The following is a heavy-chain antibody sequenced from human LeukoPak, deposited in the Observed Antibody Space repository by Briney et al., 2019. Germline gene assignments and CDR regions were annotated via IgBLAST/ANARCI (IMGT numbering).Heavy chain of an antibody. CDR2: FDPEDGET. V-gene: IGHV1-24*01. CDR1: GYTLTELS. Sequence: ASVKVSCKVSGYTLTELSMHWVRQAPGKGLEWTGGFDPEDGETIYAQKFQGRVTMTEDTSTDTAYMELSSLRSEDTAVYYCATETSGSYSLGAFDIWGQGTMVTVSS. J-gene: IGHJ3*02. CDR3: ATETSGSYSLGAFDI. D-gene: IGHD1-26*01.